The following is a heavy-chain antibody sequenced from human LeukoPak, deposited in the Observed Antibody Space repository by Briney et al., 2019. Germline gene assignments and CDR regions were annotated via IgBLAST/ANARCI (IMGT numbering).Heavy chain of an antibody. V-gene: IGHV4-61*05. D-gene: IGHD5-18*01. CDR1: GGSVSSSGYY. CDR2: IYYSGSS. J-gene: IGHJ6*02. Sequence: PSETLSLTCTVSGGSVSSSGYYWGWIRQPPGKGLEWIGYIYYSGSSNFNPSLKSRVTMSVDTSKNQFSLKLSSVTAADTAVYYCARHGDSSHYYYGMDVWGQGTTVTVSS. CDR3: ARHGDSSHYYYGMDV.